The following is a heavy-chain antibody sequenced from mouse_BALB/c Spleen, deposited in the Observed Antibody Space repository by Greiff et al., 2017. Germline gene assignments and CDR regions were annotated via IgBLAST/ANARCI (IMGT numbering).Heavy chain of an antibody. V-gene: IGHV5-17*02. CDR1: GFTFSSFG. Sequence: EVKLMESGGGLVQPGGSRKLSCAASGFTFSSFGMHWVRQAPEKGLEWVAYISSGSSTIYYADTVKGRFTISRDNPKNTLFLQMTSLRSEDTAMYYCARIYYDYDRYDMDYWGQGTSVTVSS. CDR2: ISSGSSTI. J-gene: IGHJ4*01. D-gene: IGHD2-4*01. CDR3: ARIYYDYDRYDMDY.